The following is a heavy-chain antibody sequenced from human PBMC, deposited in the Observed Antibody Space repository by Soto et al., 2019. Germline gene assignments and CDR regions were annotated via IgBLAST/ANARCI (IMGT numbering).Heavy chain of an antibody. D-gene: IGHD3-16*01. CDR1: GLTFSIYT. J-gene: IGHJ4*02. V-gene: IGHV3-21*01. CDR3: ARERGSGYFDY. CDR2: ISSSSSYI. Sequence: EVQLVESGGGLVKPGGSLRLSCAASGLTFSIYTINWVRQAPGKGLEWVSSISSSSSYIYYADSVKGRFTISRDNDMNSLYLQMNSLRAEDTAVYYCARERGSGYFDYWGQGTLVTVSS.